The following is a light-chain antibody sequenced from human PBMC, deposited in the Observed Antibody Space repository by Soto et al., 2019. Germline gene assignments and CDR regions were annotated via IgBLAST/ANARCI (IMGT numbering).Light chain of an antibody. CDR1: QSVSSSY. J-gene: IGKJ1*01. CDR3: QQYGLSPRT. V-gene: IGKV3-20*01. Sequence: EIVLTQSPGTLSLSPGERATLSCRASQSVSSSYLAWYQQKPGQAPRLFIYAASIRATGIPDRFSGSGSGTDFTLTISSLEPEDFAVYYCQQYGLSPRTFGRGTEVEIK. CDR2: AAS.